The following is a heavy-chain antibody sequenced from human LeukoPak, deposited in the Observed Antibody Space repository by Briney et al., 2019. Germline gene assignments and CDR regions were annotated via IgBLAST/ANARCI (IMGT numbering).Heavy chain of an antibody. D-gene: IGHD3-10*02. CDR1: GYTFTKFG. CDR3: AKIRGSIDSAWYVGSL. V-gene: IGHV1-18*01. Sequence: GASVKVSCKASGYTFTKFGIKWVRQAPGQGLEWMGWISAYNGNTDYAQSLQGRVTMTQDISSSTAYMELRSLRSDDTAVYYCAKIRGSIDSAWYVGSLWGQGTLVTVSS. CDR2: ISAYNGNT. J-gene: IGHJ4*02.